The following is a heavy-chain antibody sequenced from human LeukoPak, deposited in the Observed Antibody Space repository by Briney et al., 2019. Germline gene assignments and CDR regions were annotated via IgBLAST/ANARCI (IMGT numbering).Heavy chain of an antibody. D-gene: IGHD3-22*01. V-gene: IGHV1-69*13. CDR3: ASGGYDSSGYYGAFDI. CDR2: IIPIFGTA. Sequence: SVKVSCKASGGTFSSYAISWVRQAPGQGLEWMGGIIPIFGTANYAQKFQGRVTITADESTSTAYMELSRLISEDTAVYYCASGGYDSSGYYGAFDIWGQGTMVTVSS. J-gene: IGHJ3*02. CDR1: GGTFSSYA.